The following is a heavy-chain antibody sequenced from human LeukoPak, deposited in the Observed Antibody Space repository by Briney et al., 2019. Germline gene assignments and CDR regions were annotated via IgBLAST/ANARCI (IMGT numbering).Heavy chain of an antibody. CDR2: ISAYNGNT. V-gene: IGHV1-18*01. D-gene: IGHD3-10*01. CDR1: GYTFTSYG. CDR3: ARAARRLLWFGELSSDLDP. Sequence: ASVKVSCKASGYTFTSYGISWGRQAPGQGLEWMGWISAYNGNTNYAQKLQGRVTMTTDTSTSTAYMELRSLRSDDTAVYYCARAARRLLWFGELSSDLDPWGQGTLVTVSS. J-gene: IGHJ5*02.